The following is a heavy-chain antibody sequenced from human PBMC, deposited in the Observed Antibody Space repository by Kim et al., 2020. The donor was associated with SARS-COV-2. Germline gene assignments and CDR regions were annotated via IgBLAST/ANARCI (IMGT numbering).Heavy chain of an antibody. CDR1: GFTFSNAW. D-gene: IGHD3-10*01. CDR2: IKSKTDGGTT. CDR3: TTDLVVRGVDKNRHNY. V-gene: IGHV3-15*01. J-gene: IGHJ4*02. Sequence: GGSLRLSCAASGFTFSNAWMSWVRQAPGKGLEWVGRIKSKTDGGTTDYAAPVKGRFTISRDDSKNTLYLQMNSLKTEDTAVYYCTTDLVVRGVDKNRHNYWGQGTLVTVSS.